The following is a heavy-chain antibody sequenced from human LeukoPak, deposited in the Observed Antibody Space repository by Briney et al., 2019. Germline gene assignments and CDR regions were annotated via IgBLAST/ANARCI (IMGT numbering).Heavy chain of an antibody. V-gene: IGHV3-11*06. CDR3: ARVTLYGESALDY. CDR1: GGSISSYY. D-gene: IGHD4-17*01. CDR2: ISGSSHYT. Sequence: LSLTCTVSGGSISSYYWSWIRQAPGKGLEWVSYISGSSHYTNTADSVKGRFTISRDNAKNSLYLQMNSLRTEDTAVYYCARVTLYGESALDYWGQGTLVTVSS. J-gene: IGHJ4*02.